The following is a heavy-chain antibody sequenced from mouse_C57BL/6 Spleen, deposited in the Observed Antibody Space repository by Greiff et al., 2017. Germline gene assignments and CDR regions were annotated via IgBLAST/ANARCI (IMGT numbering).Heavy chain of an antibody. V-gene: IGHV1-61*01. CDR3: ARPMVKENWYFDV. J-gene: IGHJ1*03. CDR1: GYTFTSYW. D-gene: IGHD2-2*01. CDR2: IYPSDSET. Sequence: QVHVKQPGAELVRPGSSVKLSCKASGYTFTSYWMDWVKQRPGQGLEWIGNIYPSDSETHYNQKFKDKATLTVDKSSSTAYMQLSSLTSADSAVYYCARPMVKENWYFDVWGTGTTVTVSS.